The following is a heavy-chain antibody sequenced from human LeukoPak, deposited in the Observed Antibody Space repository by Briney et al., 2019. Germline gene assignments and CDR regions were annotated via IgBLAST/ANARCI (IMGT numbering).Heavy chain of an antibody. CDR3: ARQIRAVGATAGNYYYYYMDV. J-gene: IGHJ6*03. D-gene: IGHD2-15*01. CDR1: GGSISSYY. Sequence: PSETLSLTCTVSGGSISSYYWSWIRQPAGKGLEWIGRIYTSGSTNYNPSLKSRVTMSVDTSTTQFSLKLSSVTAADTAVYYCARQIRAVGATAGNYYYYYMDVWGKGTTVTVSS. V-gene: IGHV4-4*07. CDR2: IYTSGST.